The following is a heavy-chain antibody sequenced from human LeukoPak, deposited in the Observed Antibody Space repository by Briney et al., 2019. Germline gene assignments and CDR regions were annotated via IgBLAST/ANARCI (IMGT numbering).Heavy chain of an antibody. D-gene: IGHD3-10*02. J-gene: IGHJ5*02. V-gene: IGHV3-7*04. CDR1: GFTFSTYW. CDR2: IKEDGSET. Sequence: PGGSLRLSCAASGFTFSTYWMTWVRQAPGKGPEWIANIKEDGSETYYVDSVKGRFTISRDNAMKSLYLQMNSLRADDTALYYCARDSPGYLAYVSWGQGTLVTVSS. CDR3: ARDSPGYLAYVS.